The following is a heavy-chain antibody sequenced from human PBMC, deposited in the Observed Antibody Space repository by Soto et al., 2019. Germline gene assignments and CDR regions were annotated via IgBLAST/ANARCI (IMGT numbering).Heavy chain of an antibody. CDR2: IIPIPGTA. J-gene: IGHJ6*02. D-gene: IGHD2-2*01. Sequence: QVQLVQSGAEVKKPGSSVKVSCKASGGTFGSYAISWVRQAPGQGLEWMGGIIPIPGTANYAQKFQGRVTIAADESTSTAYMELSSLRSEDTAVYYCARAQGSSTSLDNYYYYYYGMDVWGQGTTVTVSS. CDR3: ARAQGSSTSLDNYYYYYYGMDV. CDR1: GGTFGSYA. V-gene: IGHV1-69*01.